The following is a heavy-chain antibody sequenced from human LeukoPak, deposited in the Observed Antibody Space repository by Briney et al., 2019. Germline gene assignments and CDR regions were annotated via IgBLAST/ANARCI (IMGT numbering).Heavy chain of an antibody. Sequence: GASVKVSCKASGGTFSSYAISWVRQAPGQGLEWMGGIIPIFGTANYAQKFQGRVTITADESTSTAYMELSSLRSEDTAVYYCAREGVLRFLEWLSNHAFDIWGQGTMVTVSS. CDR1: GGTFSSYA. D-gene: IGHD3-3*01. CDR2: IIPIFGTA. J-gene: IGHJ3*02. V-gene: IGHV1-69*13. CDR3: AREGVLRFLEWLSNHAFDI.